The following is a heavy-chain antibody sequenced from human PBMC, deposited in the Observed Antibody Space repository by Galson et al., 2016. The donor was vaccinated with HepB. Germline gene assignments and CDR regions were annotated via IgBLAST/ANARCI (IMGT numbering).Heavy chain of an antibody. CDR3: ARGKAVTGSDPLDP. J-gene: IGHJ5*02. CDR1: GFTFSRHA. Sequence: SLRLSCAASGFTFSRHAMHWVRQAPGKGLEWVAVIAHDATIKDYADSVEGRFTISRDNSKNTLYLEMHSLRVEDTAVYYCARGKAVTGSDPLDPWGQGTLVTVSS. D-gene: IGHD6-19*01. CDR2: IAHDATIK. V-gene: IGHV3-30*04.